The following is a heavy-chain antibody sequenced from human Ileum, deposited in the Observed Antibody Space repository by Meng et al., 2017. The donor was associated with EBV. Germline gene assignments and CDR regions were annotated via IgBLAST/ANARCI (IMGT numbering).Heavy chain of an antibody. CDR1: GDSISSSNHW. J-gene: IGHJ4*02. Sequence: LRRPGSGPGLVKPLETLSLTCAVSGDSISSSNHWWGWIRQPPGKGLEWVGTIYYSGSTFYNPSLKSRVTISLDTSKNQFSLKVSSVTAADTAVYYCARRYYGVPFDNWGQGTLVTVS. CDR2: IYYSGST. V-gene: IGHV4-39*01. CDR3: ARRYYGVPFDN. D-gene: IGHD3-3*01.